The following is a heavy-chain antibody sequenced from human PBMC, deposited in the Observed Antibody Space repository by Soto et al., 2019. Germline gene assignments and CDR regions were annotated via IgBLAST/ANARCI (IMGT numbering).Heavy chain of an antibody. D-gene: IGHD3-3*01. V-gene: IGHV1-18*01. Sequence: ASVKVSCKGSGYTFTRYGISWVRQAPGQGLEWMGWISAYNGNTNYAQKLQGRVTMTTDASTSTAYMELRSLRSDDTAVYYCARDAQPSLRFLEWFPMDVWGQGTTVTVSS. CDR2: ISAYNGNT. CDR1: GYTFTRYG. J-gene: IGHJ6*02. CDR3: ARDAQPSLRFLEWFPMDV.